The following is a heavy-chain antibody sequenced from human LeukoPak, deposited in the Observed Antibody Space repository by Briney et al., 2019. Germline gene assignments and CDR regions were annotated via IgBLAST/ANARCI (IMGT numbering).Heavy chain of an antibody. CDR3: ARDHLSGWSSWYFDL. Sequence: GASVKVSCKASGYTFTSYGISWVRQAPGQGLEWMGWISAYNGNTNYAQKLQGRVTMTTDTSTSTAYMELRSLRSDDTAVYYCARDHLSGWSSWYFDLWGRGTLVTVSS. J-gene: IGHJ2*01. CDR2: ISAYNGNT. V-gene: IGHV1-18*01. D-gene: IGHD6-19*01. CDR1: GYTFTSYG.